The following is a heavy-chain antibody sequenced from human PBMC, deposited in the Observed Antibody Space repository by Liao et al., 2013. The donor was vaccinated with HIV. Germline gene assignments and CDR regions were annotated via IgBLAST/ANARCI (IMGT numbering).Heavy chain of an antibody. V-gene: IGHV4-61*02. CDR3: ARGGGYDAFDM. Sequence: QLQLQESGPGLVKPSETLSLTCTVSGGSISSSSYYWSWIRQPAGKGLEWIGRIYTSGSTNYNPSLKSRVTISVDTSKNQFSLKLSSVTAADRVVYYCARGGGYDAFDMWGQGTMVTVSS. CDR1: GGSISSSSYY. J-gene: IGHJ3*02. D-gene: IGHD3-22*01. CDR2: IYTSGST.